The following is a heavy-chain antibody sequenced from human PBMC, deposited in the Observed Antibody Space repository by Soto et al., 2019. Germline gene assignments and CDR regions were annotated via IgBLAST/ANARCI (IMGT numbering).Heavy chain of an antibody. Sequence: GGSLRLSCAASWFSVSTNYMTWVRQAPGKGLEWVSVIYSGGSTYYADSVKGRFTISRDNSKNTLHLQMNSLRAEDTAVYYCARGSGSLYYFDFWGRGTLVTVSS. CDR2: IYSGGST. CDR3: ARGSGSLYYFDF. D-gene: IGHD1-26*01. CDR1: WFSVSTNY. J-gene: IGHJ4*02. V-gene: IGHV3-53*01.